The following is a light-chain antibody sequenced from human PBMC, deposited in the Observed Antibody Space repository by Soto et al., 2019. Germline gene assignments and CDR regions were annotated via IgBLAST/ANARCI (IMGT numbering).Light chain of an antibody. Sequence: QSALTQPASVSGSPGQSITISCTGTSSDVGSYNYVSWYQQYPGKAPKLMIYDVSNRPSGVSYRFSGSKSGNTSSLTISGHQAEDEADYYCSSYTTSSTQVVFGGWTQLNVL. V-gene: IGLV2-14*01. CDR2: DVS. CDR1: SSDVGSYNY. J-gene: IGLJ3*02. CDR3: SSYTTSSTQVV.